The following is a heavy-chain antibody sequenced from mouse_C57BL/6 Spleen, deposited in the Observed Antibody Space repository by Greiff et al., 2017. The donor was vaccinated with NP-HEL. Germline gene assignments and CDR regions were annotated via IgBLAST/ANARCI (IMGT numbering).Heavy chain of an antibody. CDR1: GFTFSSYG. CDR2: ISSGGSYT. Sequence: EVQLVESGGDLVKPGGSLKLSSAASGFTFSSYGMSWVRQTPDKRLEWVATISSGGSYTYYPDSVKGRFTISRDNAKNTLYLQMSSLKSEDTAMYYCARDQIRYSMDYRGQGTSVTVSS. J-gene: IGHJ4*01. D-gene: IGHD5-1-1*01. V-gene: IGHV5-6*01. CDR3: ARDQIRYSMDY.